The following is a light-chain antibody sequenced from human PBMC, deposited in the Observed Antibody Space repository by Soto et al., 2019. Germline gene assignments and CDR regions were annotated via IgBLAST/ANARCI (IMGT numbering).Light chain of an antibody. CDR1: QSVSSY. CDR2: GAS. J-gene: IGKJ5*01. V-gene: IGKV3-15*01. Sequence: EIVMTQSPATLSVSPGERATLSCRASQSVSSYLAWYQQKPGQAPRLLIYGASTRATDIPARFSGSGSGTEFTLTVSSLQSEDFGVYYCQQYNNWFSITFGQGTRLEIK. CDR3: QQYNNWFSIT.